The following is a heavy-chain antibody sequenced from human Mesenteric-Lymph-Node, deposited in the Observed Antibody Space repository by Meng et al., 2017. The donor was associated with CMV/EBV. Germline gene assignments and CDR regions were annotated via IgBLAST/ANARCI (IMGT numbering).Heavy chain of an antibody. J-gene: IGHJ5*02. D-gene: IGHD3-3*01. CDR1: GGSISSYY. CDR3: ARAPYTLSDFIWFDP. V-gene: IGHV4-59*12. Sequence: SETLSLTCTVSGGSISSYYWSWIRQPPGKGLEWIGYIYYSGSTYYNPSLKSRVTISVDTSKNQFSLKLSSVTAADTAVYYCARAPYTLSDFIWFDPWGQGTLVTVSS. CDR2: IYYSGST.